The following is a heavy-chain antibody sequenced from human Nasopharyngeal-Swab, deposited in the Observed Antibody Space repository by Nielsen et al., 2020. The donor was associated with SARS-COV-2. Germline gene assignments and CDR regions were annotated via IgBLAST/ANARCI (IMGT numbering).Heavy chain of an antibody. V-gene: IGHV4-39*07. CDR2: IYYSGST. Sequence: SETLSLTCTVSGGSISSSSYYWGWIRQPPGKGLEWIGSIYYSGSTNYNPSLKSRVTISVDKSKNQFSLKLSSVTAADTAVYYCAIGGDTAMVVDAFDIWGQGTMVTVSS. CDR3: AIGGDTAMVVDAFDI. J-gene: IGHJ3*02. D-gene: IGHD5-18*01. CDR1: GGSISSSSYY.